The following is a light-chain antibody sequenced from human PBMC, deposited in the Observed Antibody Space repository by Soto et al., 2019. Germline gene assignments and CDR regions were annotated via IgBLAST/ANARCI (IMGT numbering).Light chain of an antibody. CDR1: VSNIGAGYE. V-gene: IGLV1-40*01. Sequence: QSVLTQPPSVSGAPGQRVTISCTGSVSNIGAGYEVHWYQQLPGTAPKLLISGHNNRPSGVPDRFFGSKSGTSASLTITGLQAEDEADYYCQAYDYSLTASVFGGGTKLTVL. CDR3: QAYDYSLTASV. J-gene: IGLJ3*02. CDR2: GHN.